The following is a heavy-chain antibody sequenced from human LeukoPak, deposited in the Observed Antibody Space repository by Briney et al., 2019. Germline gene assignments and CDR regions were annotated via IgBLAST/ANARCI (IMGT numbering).Heavy chain of an antibody. CDR2: IKHDGSEK. V-gene: IGHV3-7*01. D-gene: IGHD6-13*01. J-gene: IGHJ4*02. CDR3: ARDGGYTRTDY. CDR1: GFTFSTFW. Sequence: GGSLRLSCAASGFTFSTFWMSWVRQAPGKGLEWVANIKHDGSEKSYVDSVKGRFTISRDNAKNSLYLQMNSLRAEDTAVYYCARDGGYTRTDYWGQGTLVTVSS.